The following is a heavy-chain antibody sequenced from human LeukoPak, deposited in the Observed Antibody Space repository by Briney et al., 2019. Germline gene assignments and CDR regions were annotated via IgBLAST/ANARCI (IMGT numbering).Heavy chain of an antibody. CDR2: IYCSGST. D-gene: IGHD3-9*01. Sequence: PSETLSLTCTVSGGSISSYYWSWIRQPPGKGLEWIGYIYCSGSTNYNPSLKSRVTISVDTSKNQFSLKLSSVTAADTAVYYCAGGLRYFDWLFTFDYWGQGTLVTVSS. J-gene: IGHJ4*02. CDR3: AGGLRYFDWLFTFDY. V-gene: IGHV4-59*01. CDR1: GGSISSYY.